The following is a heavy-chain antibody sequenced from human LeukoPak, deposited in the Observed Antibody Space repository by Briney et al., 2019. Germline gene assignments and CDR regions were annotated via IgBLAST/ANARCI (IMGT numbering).Heavy chain of an antibody. V-gene: IGHV3-15*01. CDR3: TAQYYDYVWGSYRYLDY. J-gene: IGHJ4*02. D-gene: IGHD3-16*02. Sequence: GGSLRLSCAASGFTFRNAWMSWVRQAPGKGLEWVGRTKSKTDGGTTDYAAPVKGRFTISRDDSKNSLYLQMNSLKTEDTAVYYCTAQYYDYVWGSYRYLDYWGQGTLVTVSS. CDR1: GFTFRNAW. CDR2: TKSKTDGGTT.